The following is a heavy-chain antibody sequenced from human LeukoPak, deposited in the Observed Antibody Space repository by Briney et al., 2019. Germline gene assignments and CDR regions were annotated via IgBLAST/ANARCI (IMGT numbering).Heavy chain of an antibody. CDR2: INPNSGGT. Sequence: EASVKVSCKASGYTFINYHMHWVRQAPGQGLEWMGWINPNSGGTNYAQKFQGRVTMTRDTSISTAYMELSRLRSDDTAVYYCATLWGIAAAGTPGHFDYWGQGTLVTVSS. V-gene: IGHV1-2*02. D-gene: IGHD6-13*01. CDR3: ATLWGIAAAGTPGHFDY. CDR1: GYTFINYH. J-gene: IGHJ4*02.